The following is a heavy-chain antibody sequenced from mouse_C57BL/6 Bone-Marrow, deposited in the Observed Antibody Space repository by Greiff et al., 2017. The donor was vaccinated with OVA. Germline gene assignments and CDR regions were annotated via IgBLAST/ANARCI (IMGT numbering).Heavy chain of an antibody. J-gene: IGHJ1*03. Sequence: EVKVEESGAELVRPGASVKLSCTASGFNIKDDYMHWVKQRPEQGLEWIGWIDPENGDTEYASKFQGKATITADTSSNTAYLQLSSLTSEDTAVYYCTTKTRWYFDVWGTGTTVTVSS. CDR3: TTKTRWYFDV. V-gene: IGHV14-4*01. CDR1: GFNIKDDY. CDR2: IDPENGDT.